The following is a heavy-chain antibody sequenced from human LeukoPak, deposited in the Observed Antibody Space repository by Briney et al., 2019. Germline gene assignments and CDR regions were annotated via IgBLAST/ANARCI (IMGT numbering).Heavy chain of an antibody. Sequence: PSETLSLTRTLSGGSISSYYWSWIRHPPAKGLEWIGYIYYSGSTNYNPSLKSRVTISVDTSKNQFSLKVSSVTAADTAVYYCARRYSSSWGNNWFDPWGQGTLVTVSS. V-gene: IGHV4-59*08. CDR3: ARRYSSSWGNNWFDP. CDR1: GGSISSYY. J-gene: IGHJ5*02. CDR2: IYYSGST. D-gene: IGHD6-13*01.